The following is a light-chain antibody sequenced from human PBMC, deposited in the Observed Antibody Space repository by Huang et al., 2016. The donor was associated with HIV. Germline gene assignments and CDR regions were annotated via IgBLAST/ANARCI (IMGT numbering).Light chain of an antibody. CDR2: GAS. Sequence: EIVMTQSPATLSVSPGERATLSCRASQSISSNLAWYQQRPGQAPRLLIYGASTRATGIPARFIGSGSGTEFTLTISSLQSEDFAVYYCQQYNNWPPRRTFGQGTKVEIK. J-gene: IGKJ1*01. V-gene: IGKV3-15*01. CDR1: QSISSN. CDR3: QQYNNWPPRRT.